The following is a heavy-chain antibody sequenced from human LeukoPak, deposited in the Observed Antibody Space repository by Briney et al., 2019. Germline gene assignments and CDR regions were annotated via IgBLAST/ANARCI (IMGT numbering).Heavy chain of an antibody. J-gene: IGHJ4*02. CDR3: ASRYRGSWYPAYALNY. CDR2: INHSGST. V-gene: IGHV4-34*01. CDR1: GGSFSGYY. Sequence: SETLSLTCAVYGGSFSGYYWSWIRQPPGKGLEWIGEINHSGSTNYNPSLKSRVTISVDASKNQFSLKLSSVTAADTAVYYCASRYRGSWYPAYALNYWGQGTLVTVSS. D-gene: IGHD6-13*01.